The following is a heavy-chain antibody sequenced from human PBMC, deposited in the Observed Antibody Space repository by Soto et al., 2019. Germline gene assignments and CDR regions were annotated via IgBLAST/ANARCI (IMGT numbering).Heavy chain of an antibody. D-gene: IGHD3-10*01. CDR2: FTWNSGII. Sequence: EVQLVESGGGLVQPGRSLRLSCAASGFTFDDYAMHWVRQTPGRGLEWVSGFTWNSGIIGYADSVRGRFTISRDTANNSLDLQMNSLRVEDTGMYYCANTEFYRWLVRDWGPGTLVTVSS. V-gene: IGHV3-9*01. J-gene: IGHJ4*02. CDR1: GFTFDDYA. CDR3: ANTEFYRWLVRD.